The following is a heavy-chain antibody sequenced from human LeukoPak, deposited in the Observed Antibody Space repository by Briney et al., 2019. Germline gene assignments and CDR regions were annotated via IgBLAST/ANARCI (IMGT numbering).Heavy chain of an antibody. CDR2: IYYSGST. D-gene: IGHD3-3*01. CDR1: GGSISSGGYY. Sequence: SETLSLTCTASGGSISSGGYYWSWIRQPPGRGLEWLGYIYYSGSTNYNPSLKSRVTISVDTSKNQFSLKLSSVTAADTAVYYCARASYYDFWSGHGIFDPWGQGTLVTVSS. J-gene: IGHJ5*02. CDR3: ARASYYDFWSGHGIFDP. V-gene: IGHV4-61*08.